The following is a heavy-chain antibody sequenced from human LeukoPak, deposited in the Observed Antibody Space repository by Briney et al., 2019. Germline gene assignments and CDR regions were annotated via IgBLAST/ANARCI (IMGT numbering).Heavy chain of an antibody. CDR3: ATTSHTAMVTYWFDP. Sequence: ASVRVSCKASGYTFTSYYMHWVRQAPGKGLEWMGGFDPEDGETIYAQKFQGRVTMTEDTSTDTAYMELSSLRSEDTAVYYCATTSHTAMVTYWFDPWGQGTLVTVSS. D-gene: IGHD5-18*01. CDR1: GYTFTSYY. CDR2: FDPEDGET. V-gene: IGHV1-24*01. J-gene: IGHJ5*02.